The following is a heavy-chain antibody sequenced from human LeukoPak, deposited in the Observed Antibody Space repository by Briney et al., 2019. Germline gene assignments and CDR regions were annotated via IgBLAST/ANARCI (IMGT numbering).Heavy chain of an antibody. J-gene: IGHJ4*02. CDR3: ARDGAYYYDSSGYWPFDY. CDR1: GYTFTSYG. D-gene: IGHD3-22*01. Sequence: ASVKVSCKASGYTFTSYGISWVRQAPGQGLEWMGRISAYIGNTNYAQKLQGRVTMTTNTSTSTAYMELRRLRSDDTAVYYCARDGAYYYDSSGYWPFDYWGQGTLVTVSS. CDR2: ISAYIGNT. V-gene: IGHV1-18*01.